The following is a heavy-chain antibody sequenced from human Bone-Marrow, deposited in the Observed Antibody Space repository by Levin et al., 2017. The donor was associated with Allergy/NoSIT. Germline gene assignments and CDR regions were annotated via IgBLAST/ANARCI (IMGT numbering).Heavy chain of an antibody. Sequence: PSQTLSLTCTVSGGSVSSGSHFWNWIRQSPGKGLEWIGYSYYRGATNYNPSLESRVTISVDTSRNQFPLKLSSMTAADTAVYYCARGGYYSLDVWGQGTTVTVSS. CDR1: GGSVSSGSHF. CDR3: ARGGYYSLDV. CDR2: SYYRGAT. J-gene: IGHJ6*02. V-gene: IGHV4-61*01.